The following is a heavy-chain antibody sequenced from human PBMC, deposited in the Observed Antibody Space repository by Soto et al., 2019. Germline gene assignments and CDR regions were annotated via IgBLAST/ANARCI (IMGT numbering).Heavy chain of an antibody. CDR1: GYSFPSYW. D-gene: IGHD5-18*01. CDR3: ARHGRGYSYGSGNDY. Sequence: GESLKISRKGSGYSFPSYWISCVRQMPGKGLEWMGRIYPSDSYTNYSPSFQGHVTISADKSISTAYLQWSSLKASDTAMYYCARHGRGYSYGSGNDYWGQGTLVTVSS. CDR2: IYPSDSYT. V-gene: IGHV5-10-1*01. J-gene: IGHJ4*02.